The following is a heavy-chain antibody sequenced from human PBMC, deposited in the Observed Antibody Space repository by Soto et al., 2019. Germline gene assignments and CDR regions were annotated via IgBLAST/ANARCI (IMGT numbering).Heavy chain of an antibody. D-gene: IGHD7-27*01. CDR1: GFILSDCA. J-gene: IGHJ6*03. CDR2: ISSSSSII. Sequence: GSLRLSCATSGFILSDCAMNWVRQAPGKGLEWVSYISSSSSIIDYADSVKGRFTVSRDNARNSLYLQMNSLRAEDTAVYYCARDLSWGSNWYYYMDVWGKGTTVTVSS. CDR3: ARDLSWGSNWYYYMDV. V-gene: IGHV3-48*01.